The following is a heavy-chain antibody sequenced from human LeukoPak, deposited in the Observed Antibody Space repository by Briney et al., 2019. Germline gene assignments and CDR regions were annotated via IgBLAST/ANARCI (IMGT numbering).Heavy chain of an antibody. D-gene: IGHD2-2*01. J-gene: IGHJ3*02. V-gene: IGHV4-34*01. CDR1: GGSFSGYY. CDR2: INHSGSS. Sequence: SETLSLTCAVYGGSFSGYYWSWIRQSPGKGLEWIGEINHSGSSSYTPSLKSQVTISVDTSKKQFSLRLSSVTAADTAVYYCARDYCSSTSCSDAFDIWGQGTMVTVSS. CDR3: ARDYCSSTSCSDAFDI.